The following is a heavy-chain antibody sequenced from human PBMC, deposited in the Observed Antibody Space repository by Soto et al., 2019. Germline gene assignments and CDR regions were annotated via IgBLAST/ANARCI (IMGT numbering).Heavy chain of an antibody. CDR2: ISYDGSNQ. CDR3: TRGLLTDFFDY. J-gene: IGHJ4*02. V-gene: IGHV3-30-3*01. Sequence: GGSLRLSCAASGFTFDTYAMHWVRQAPGKGLEWVAVISYDGSNQFYAGSVKGRFTVSRDNSKNTLYLQVNSLRNDDTAVYYCTRGLLTDFFDYWGQGALVTLSS. CDR1: GFTFDTYA.